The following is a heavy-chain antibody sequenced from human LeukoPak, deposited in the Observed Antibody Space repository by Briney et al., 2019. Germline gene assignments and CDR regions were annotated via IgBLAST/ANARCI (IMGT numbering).Heavy chain of an antibody. J-gene: IGHJ5*02. CDR3: ARLGGSGGYSNPTNGLDP. V-gene: IGHV5-51*01. Sequence: GESRKISGQCSGYSFTRYWIDWAGQMPGKGLEWMGIIYPGDSDTRYTPNFQGQVTISADKSISTAYLQWSSLKASDTAMYYCARLGGSGGYSNPTNGLDPWGHVTLVTVS. D-gene: IGHD2-15*01. CDR1: GYSFTRYW. CDR2: IYPGDSDT.